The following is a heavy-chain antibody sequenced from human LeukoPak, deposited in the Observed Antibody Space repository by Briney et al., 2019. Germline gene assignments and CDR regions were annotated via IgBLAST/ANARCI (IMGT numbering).Heavy chain of an antibody. CDR2: INHSGST. CDR3: ARASQLWFTPYDY. CDR1: GGSFSGYY. Sequence: SETLSLTCAVYGGSFSGYYWSWIRQPPGKGLEWIGEINHSGSTNYNPSLKSRVTISVDTSRNQFSLKLSSVTAADTAVYYCARASQLWFTPYDYWGQGTLVTVSS. V-gene: IGHV4-34*01. D-gene: IGHD5-18*01. J-gene: IGHJ4*02.